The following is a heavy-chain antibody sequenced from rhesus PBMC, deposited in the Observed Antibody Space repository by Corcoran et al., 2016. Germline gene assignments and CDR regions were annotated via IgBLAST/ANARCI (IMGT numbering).Heavy chain of an antibody. D-gene: IGHD5-12*01. CDR1: GGSISDIYR. J-gene: IGHJ4*01. CDR2: FYGSSTRT. Sequence: QVQLQESGPGVVTPSETLSPTCAVSGGSISDIYRWRWIRQPPGKGLEWIWYFYGSSTRTIYNPSLKRRVTISTDTSKSQVSLKVSSVTAADTAVYYCARRADTDTGNSLDYGGQGVLVTVSS. CDR3: ARRADTDTGNSLDY. V-gene: IGHV4S10*01.